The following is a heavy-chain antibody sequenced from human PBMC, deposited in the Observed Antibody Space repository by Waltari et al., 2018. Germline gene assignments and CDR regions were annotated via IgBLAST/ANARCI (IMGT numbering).Heavy chain of an antibody. CDR3: AKDLDGDWIEAFYFDD. CDR1: GFRFTSFP. CDR2: ISGSGRTS. Sequence: EVQLLESGGTSQLLGGSLHLSSQAAGFRFTSFPMTWVRQAPVKGLEWFASISGSGRTSFYADSVKGRFTISRDNYRNTLYLQMSGLRAADTAFYYCAKDLDGDWIEAFYFDDWGRGTLVTV. D-gene: IGHD4-17*01. J-gene: IGHJ4*02. V-gene: IGHV3-23*01.